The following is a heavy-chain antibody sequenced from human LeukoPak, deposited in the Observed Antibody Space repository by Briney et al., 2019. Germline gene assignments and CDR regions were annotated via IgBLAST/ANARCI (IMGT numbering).Heavy chain of an antibody. V-gene: IGHV3-30*02. CDR3: AKDGGVNKRAFDI. Sequence: GRSLRLSCAASGFTFSNYAMHWVRQAPGKGLELVAFIRYDGSNKYYADSVKGRFTISRDNSKNTLYLQMNSLRAEDTAVYYCAKDGGVNKRAFDIWGQGTMVTVSS. CDR1: GFTFSNYA. CDR2: IRYDGSNK. D-gene: IGHD2/OR15-2a*01. J-gene: IGHJ3*02.